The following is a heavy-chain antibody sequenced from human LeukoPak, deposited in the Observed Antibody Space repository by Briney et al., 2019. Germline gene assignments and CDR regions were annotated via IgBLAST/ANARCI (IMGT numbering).Heavy chain of an antibody. Sequence: SETLSLTCTVSGGSISSYYWSWIRQPPGKGLEWIGDIYYSGSTNYNPSLKSRVTISVDTSKNQFSLKLSSVTAADTAAYYCARDRHDFWSGSRDAFDIWGQGTMVTVSS. CDR3: ARDRHDFWSGSRDAFDI. CDR2: IYYSGST. D-gene: IGHD3-3*01. V-gene: IGHV4-59*01. CDR1: GGSISSYY. J-gene: IGHJ3*02.